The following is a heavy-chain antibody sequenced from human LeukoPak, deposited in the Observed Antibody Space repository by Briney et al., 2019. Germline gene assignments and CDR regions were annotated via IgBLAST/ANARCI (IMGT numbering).Heavy chain of an antibody. D-gene: IGHD5-18*01. CDR2: ISYDGSNK. Sequence: GGSLRLSCAASGFTFSSYAMSWVRQAPGKGLEWVAVISYDGSNKYYADSVKGRFTISRDNSKNTLYLQMNSLRAEDTAVYYCANGRRGYSYGLDYWGQGTLVTVSS. CDR1: GFTFSSYA. V-gene: IGHV3-30*18. J-gene: IGHJ4*02. CDR3: ANGRRGYSYGLDY.